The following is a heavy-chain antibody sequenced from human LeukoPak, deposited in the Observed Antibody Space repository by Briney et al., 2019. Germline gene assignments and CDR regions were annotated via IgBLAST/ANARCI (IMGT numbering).Heavy chain of an antibody. CDR3: ARDSTAMVAFDY. Sequence: SKTLSLTSTVSGGSISSSSYYWGWIRQPPGKGLEWIGSIYYSGSTYYNPSLKSRVTISVDTSKNQFSLKLSSVTAADTAVYYCARDSTAMVAFDYWGQGTLVTVSS. CDR1: GGSISSSSYY. CDR2: IYYSGST. D-gene: IGHD5-18*01. J-gene: IGHJ4*02. V-gene: IGHV4-39*02.